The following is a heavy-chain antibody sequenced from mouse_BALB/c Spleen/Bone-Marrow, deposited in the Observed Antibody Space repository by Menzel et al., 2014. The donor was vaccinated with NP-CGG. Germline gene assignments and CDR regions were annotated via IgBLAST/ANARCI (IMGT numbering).Heavy chain of an antibody. J-gene: IGHJ4*01. CDR2: ISNGSSPI. D-gene: IGHD2-4*01. CDR3: ARKGAMITHYYAMDY. Sequence: EVNVVESGGGLVQPGGPRKLSCAASGFTFSSFGMHWVRQAPEKGLEWVAYISNGSSPIYSADTVKGRLTISRDNPKNTLFLQMTSLRSEDTAMYYCARKGAMITHYYAMDYWGQGTSVTVSS. V-gene: IGHV5-17*02. CDR1: GFTFSSFG.